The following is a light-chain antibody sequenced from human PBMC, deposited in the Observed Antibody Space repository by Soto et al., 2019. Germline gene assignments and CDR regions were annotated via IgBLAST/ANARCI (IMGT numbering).Light chain of an antibody. CDR3: QQYGRLRRT. J-gene: IGKJ1*01. CDR2: GAS. Sequence: EIVLTQSPGTLSLSPGQRATLSCRASQSVSSDYLAWFQQKPGQAPRLRIYGASSRATGIPERFSGSGSGTAFTLTISRLEPEDFALYYCQQYGRLRRTFGEEAKVEIK. CDR1: QSVSSDY. V-gene: IGKV3-20*01.